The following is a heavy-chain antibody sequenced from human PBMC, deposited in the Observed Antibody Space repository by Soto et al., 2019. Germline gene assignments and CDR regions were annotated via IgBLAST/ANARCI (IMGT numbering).Heavy chain of an antibody. D-gene: IGHD6-13*01. CDR2: IYYSGST. CDR1: GGSISSYY. Sequence: SETLSLTCTVSGGSISSYYWSWIRQPPGKGLEWIGYIYYSGSTNYNPSLKSRVTISVDTSKNQFSLKLSSVTAADTAVYYCESGDSIAADFDYWGQGTLVT. CDR3: ESGDSIAADFDY. J-gene: IGHJ4*02. V-gene: IGHV4-59*01.